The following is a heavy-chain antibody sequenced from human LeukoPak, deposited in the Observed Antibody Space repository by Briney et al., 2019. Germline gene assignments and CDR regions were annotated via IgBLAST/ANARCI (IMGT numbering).Heavy chain of an antibody. Sequence: GRSLRLSCAASGFTFDDYAMHWVRQAPGKGLEWVSGISWNSGSIGYADSVKGRFTISRDNAKNSLYLQMNSLRAEDTALYYCAKDMVASSWYTYDYWGQGTLVTVSS. J-gene: IGHJ4*02. CDR2: ISWNSGSI. CDR1: GFTFDDYA. V-gene: IGHV3-9*01. CDR3: AKDMVASSWYTYDY. D-gene: IGHD6-13*01.